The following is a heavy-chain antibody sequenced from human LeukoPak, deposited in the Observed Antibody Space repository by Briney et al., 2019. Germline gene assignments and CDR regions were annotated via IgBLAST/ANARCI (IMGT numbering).Heavy chain of an antibody. V-gene: IGHV4-59*11. CDR1: GGSISGHY. CDR2: IYYSGGT. CDR3: AGGDGGPPSDWIDP. Sequence: SETLSLTCTVSGGSISGHYWGWIRQPPGKGLDWIGHIYYSGGTNYNPSLRSRVSISVETSRNQFSLKLRYVTAADTAVYFCAGGDGGPPSDWIDPWGRGTLVIVSS. D-gene: IGHD4-23*01. J-gene: IGHJ5*02.